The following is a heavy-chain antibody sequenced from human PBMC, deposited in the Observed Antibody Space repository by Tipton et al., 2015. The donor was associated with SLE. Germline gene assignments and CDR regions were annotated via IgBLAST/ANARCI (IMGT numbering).Heavy chain of an antibody. D-gene: IGHD3-3*01. Sequence: GSLRLSCAASGFTFNNYTMNWVRQAPGKGLEWVSSISSGSDDIYYADSVKGRFTISRDNAKNSLYLQMNSLRAEDTAVYYCARRHFGVVFISACDIWGQVTMVTVSS. CDR2: ISSGSDDI. V-gene: IGHV3-21*03. CDR3: ARRHFGVVFISACDI. CDR1: GFTFNNYT. J-gene: IGHJ3*02.